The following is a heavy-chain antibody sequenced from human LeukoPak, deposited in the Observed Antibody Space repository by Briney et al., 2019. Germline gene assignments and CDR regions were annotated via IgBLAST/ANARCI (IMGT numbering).Heavy chain of an antibody. V-gene: IGHV4-39*01. Sequence: SETLSLTCTVSGASISSNNYYWGWVRQPPGKGLEWIGNIYSSGNTYYNASLKSRVTIYIDTSKNQFSLNLSSVTAADTAVYYCAKSGGSGLIDYWGKGTTVTVSS. CDR1: GASISSNNYY. J-gene: IGHJ6*04. CDR3: AKSGGSGLIDY. D-gene: IGHD1-26*01. CDR2: IYSSGNT.